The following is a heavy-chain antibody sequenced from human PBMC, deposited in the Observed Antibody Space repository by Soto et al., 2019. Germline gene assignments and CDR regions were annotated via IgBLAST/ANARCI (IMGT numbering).Heavy chain of an antibody. CDR2: FDPEDGET. CDR1: GYTLTELS. Sequence: ASVKVSCEVSGYTLTELSMHWVRQAPGKGLEWMGGFDPEDGETIYAQKFQGRVTMTEDTSTDTAYMELSSLRSEDTAVYYCATDRTHYDILTGYYTSADTFDIWGQGTMVTVSS. CDR3: ATDRTHYDILTGYYTSADTFDI. J-gene: IGHJ3*02. V-gene: IGHV1-24*01. D-gene: IGHD3-9*01.